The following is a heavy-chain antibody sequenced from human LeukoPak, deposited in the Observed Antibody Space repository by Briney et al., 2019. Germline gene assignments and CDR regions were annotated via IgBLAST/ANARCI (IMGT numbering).Heavy chain of an antibody. CDR1: GFTFSSYS. V-gene: IGHV3-21*01. CDR3: ARDITIFGVVTSDAFHI. D-gene: IGHD3-3*01. Sequence: GGSLRLSCAASGFTFSSYSMNWVRQAPGKGLEWVSSVSSSSSYIYYADSVKGRFTISRDNAKNSLYLQMNSLRAEDTAVYYCARDITIFGVVTSDAFHIWGQGTMAAVSS. J-gene: IGHJ3*02. CDR2: VSSSSSYI.